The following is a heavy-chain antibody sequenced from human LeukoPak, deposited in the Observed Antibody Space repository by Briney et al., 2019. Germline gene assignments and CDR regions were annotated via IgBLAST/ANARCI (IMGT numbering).Heavy chain of an antibody. J-gene: IGHJ6*03. D-gene: IGHD6-13*01. Sequence: PGGSLRLSCAASGFTFSIYWMSWVRQAPGKGLEWVANIKQDGSEKYYVDSVKGRFTISRDNAKNSLYLQMNSLRAEDTAVYYCARVTAAALTYYYYMDVWGKGTTVTVS. CDR3: ARVTAAALTYYYYMDV. CDR1: GFTFSIYW. V-gene: IGHV3-7*01. CDR2: IKQDGSEK.